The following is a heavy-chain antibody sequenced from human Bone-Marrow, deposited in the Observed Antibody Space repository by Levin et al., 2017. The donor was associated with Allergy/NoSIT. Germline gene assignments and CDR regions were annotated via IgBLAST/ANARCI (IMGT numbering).Heavy chain of an antibody. Sequence: QAGGSLRLSCAASGFTFSSYWMSWVRQAPGKGLEWVANIKQDGSEKYYVDSVKGRFTISRDNAKNSLYLQMNSLRAEDTAVYYCAREGYDSSGYSYYFDYWGQGTLVTVSS. CDR2: IKQDGSEK. J-gene: IGHJ4*02. CDR3: AREGYDSSGYSYYFDY. D-gene: IGHD3-22*01. CDR1: GFTFSSYW. V-gene: IGHV3-7*01.